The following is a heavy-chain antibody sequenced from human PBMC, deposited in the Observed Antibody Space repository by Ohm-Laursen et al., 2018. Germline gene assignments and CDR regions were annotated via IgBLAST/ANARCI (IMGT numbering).Heavy chain of an antibody. CDR1: GFSFNDYG. V-gene: IGHV3-33*06. CDR3: AKGPTVVTFYDAFDI. D-gene: IGHD4-23*01. CDR2: IWYDGTNK. Sequence: SLRLSCSASGFSFNDYGMHWVRQAPGKGLEWVAVIWYDGTNKYYADSVKGRFTISRDNSKNTLYLQMNSLRAEDTAVYYCAKGPTVVTFYDAFDIWGQGTMVTVSS. J-gene: IGHJ3*02.